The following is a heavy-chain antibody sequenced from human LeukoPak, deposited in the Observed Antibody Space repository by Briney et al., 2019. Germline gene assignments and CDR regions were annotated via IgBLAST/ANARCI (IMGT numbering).Heavy chain of an antibody. CDR2: IYPGDSDT. CDR3: ARLGSGGFGELWGHFDY. J-gene: IGHJ4*02. Sequence: GESVKISCKGSGYSFTSYWIGWVRQMPGKGLECMGIIYPGDSDTRYSPSFQGQVTISADKSIGTAYLQWSSLKASDTAMYCARLGSGGFGELWGHFDYWGQGTLVTVSS. V-gene: IGHV5-51*01. CDR1: GYSFTSYW. D-gene: IGHD3-10*01.